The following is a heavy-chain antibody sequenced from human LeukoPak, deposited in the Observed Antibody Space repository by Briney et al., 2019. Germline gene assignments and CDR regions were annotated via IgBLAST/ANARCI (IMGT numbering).Heavy chain of an antibody. Sequence: PSETLSLTCTVSGGSISSYYWSWIRQPPGKGLEWIGYIYYSGSTNYNPSLKSRVTISVDTSKNQFSLKLSSVTAADTAVYYCAGGGYSGYDLLDYWGQGTLVTVSS. V-gene: IGHV4-59*08. CDR1: GGSISSYY. J-gene: IGHJ4*02. CDR2: IYYSGST. CDR3: AGGGYSGYDLLDY. D-gene: IGHD5-12*01.